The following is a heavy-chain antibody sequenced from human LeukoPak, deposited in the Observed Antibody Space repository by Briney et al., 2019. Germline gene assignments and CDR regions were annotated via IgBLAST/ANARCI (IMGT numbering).Heavy chain of an antibody. J-gene: IGHJ6*03. CDR2: ISYDGSNK. Sequence: GGSLRLSCAASGFTFSSYGMHWVRQAPGKGLEGVAVISYDGSNKYYADSVKGRFTISRDNSKNTLYLQMNSLRAEDTAVYYCAETTDTYYMDVWGKGPTVTVSS. D-gene: IGHD2/OR15-2a*01. V-gene: IGHV3-30*03. CDR1: GFTFSSYG. CDR3: AETTDTYYMDV.